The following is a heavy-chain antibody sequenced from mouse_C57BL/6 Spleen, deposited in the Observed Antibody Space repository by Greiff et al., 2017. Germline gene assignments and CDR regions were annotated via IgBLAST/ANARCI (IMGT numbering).Heavy chain of an antibody. J-gene: IGHJ3*01. CDR3: ARDGNPGVAY. CDR1: GYTFTSYW. V-gene: IGHV1-52*01. Sequence: VQLQQPGAELVRPGSSVKLSCKASGYTFTSYWMHLVKQRPIQGLEWIGNIDPSDSETHYNQKFKDKATLTVDKSSSTAYMQLSSLTSEDSAVYYCARDGNPGVAYWGQGTLVTVSA. D-gene: IGHD2-1*01. CDR2: IDPSDSET.